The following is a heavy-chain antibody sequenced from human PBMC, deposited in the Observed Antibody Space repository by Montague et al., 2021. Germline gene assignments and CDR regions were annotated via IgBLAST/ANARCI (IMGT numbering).Heavy chain of an antibody. J-gene: IGHJ4*02. Sequence: SLRLSWSASGFTFSSYAMSWVRQAPGKGLEWVSAISGSGGSTYYADSVKGRFTISRDNSKNTLYLQMNSLRAEDTAVYSCAKEEEYCSGDSCYIDYWAQGTLVTVSS. CDR1: GFTFSSYA. V-gene: IGHV3-23*01. CDR3: AKEEEYCSGDSCYIDY. D-gene: IGHD2-15*01. CDR2: ISGSGGST.